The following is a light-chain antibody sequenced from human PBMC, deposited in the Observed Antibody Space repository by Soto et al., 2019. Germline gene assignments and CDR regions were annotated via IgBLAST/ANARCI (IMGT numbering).Light chain of an antibody. Sequence: IQMTQSPSTLSASIGDRVAITCRASQNIGIWLAWYQQRPGKAPRFLIYKASTLESGVPSRFSGSGSGTEFTLTISSLQPDDFATYYCHQYNDYSWTFGQGTKVEIK. CDR2: KAS. CDR1: QNIGIW. V-gene: IGKV1-5*03. CDR3: HQYNDYSWT. J-gene: IGKJ1*01.